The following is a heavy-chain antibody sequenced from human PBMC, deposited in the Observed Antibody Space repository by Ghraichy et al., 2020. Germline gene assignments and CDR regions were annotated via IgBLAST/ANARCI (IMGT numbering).Heavy chain of an antibody. CDR1: GFTFSRFG. J-gene: IGHJ5*02. CDR2: IWYDGSKK. Sequence: LSRTCAASGFTFSRFGMHWVRQAPGKGLEWVAIIWYDGSKKYYADSVKGRFTISRDNSKNTLYLQMNSLRAEDTAVYYCARGYCTTSSCNDRPWFDPWGQGTLVTVSS. V-gene: IGHV3-33*01. D-gene: IGHD2-2*01. CDR3: ARGYCTTSSCNDRPWFDP.